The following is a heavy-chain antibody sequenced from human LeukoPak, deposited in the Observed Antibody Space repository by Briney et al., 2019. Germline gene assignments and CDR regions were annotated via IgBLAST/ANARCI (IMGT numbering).Heavy chain of an antibody. CDR1: GYTLTELS. CDR3: ARNIAVAGLLYYYYGMDL. Sequence: ASVKVSCEVSGYTLTELSMHWVRQAPGKGLEWMGGFDPEDGETIYAQKFQGRVTMTEDTSTDTAYMELSSLRSEDTAVYYCARNIAVAGLLYYYYGMDLWGQGTTVTVSS. CDR2: FDPEDGET. V-gene: IGHV1-24*01. D-gene: IGHD6-19*01. J-gene: IGHJ6*02.